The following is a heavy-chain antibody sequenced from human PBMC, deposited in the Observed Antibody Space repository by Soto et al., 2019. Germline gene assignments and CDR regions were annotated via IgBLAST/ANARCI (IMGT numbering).Heavy chain of an antibody. CDR3: ARAGAYCSGGSCYSEFGNWFDP. D-gene: IGHD2-15*01. Sequence: NPSETLSLTCTVSGGSISSGVYYWIWIRQHPGKGLDWIGYIYYSGSTYYNPSLKSRVTISVDTSKNQFSLKLSSVTAADTAVYYCARAGAYCSGGSCYSEFGNWFDPWGQGTLVTFSS. J-gene: IGHJ5*02. CDR2: IYYSGST. CDR1: GGSISSGVYY. V-gene: IGHV4-31*03.